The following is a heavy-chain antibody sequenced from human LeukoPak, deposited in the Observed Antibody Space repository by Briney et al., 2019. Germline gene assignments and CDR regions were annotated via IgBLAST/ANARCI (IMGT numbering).Heavy chain of an antibody. D-gene: IGHD6-13*01. CDR2: IKQDGSEK. CDR3: AREALAAAVSYFDY. J-gene: IGHJ4*02. CDR1: GFTFSSYW. V-gene: IGHV3-7*03. Sequence: GGSLRLSCAASGFTFSSYWMSWVRQAPGKGLEWVANIKQDGSEKYYVDSVKGRFTISRDNAKNSLYLQMNSLRAEDTAVYYCAREALAAAVSYFDYWGQGTLVTVSS.